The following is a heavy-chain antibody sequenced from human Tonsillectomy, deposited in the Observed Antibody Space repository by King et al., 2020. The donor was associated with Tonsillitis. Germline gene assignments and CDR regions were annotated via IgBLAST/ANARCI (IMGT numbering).Heavy chain of an antibody. Sequence: QLVQSGAEVKKPGASVKVSCKASGYTFISYGISWVRQAPGQGLEWMGWINSYNGNTKYAQKLQGRLTMTTDTSTSTAYMDLRSLGSDDTAVYYCARDSGYDWFGVDYWGQGTLVTVSS. J-gene: IGHJ4*02. V-gene: IGHV1-18*04. D-gene: IGHD5-12*01. CDR3: ARDSGYDWFGVDY. CDR1: GYTFISYG. CDR2: INSYNGNT.